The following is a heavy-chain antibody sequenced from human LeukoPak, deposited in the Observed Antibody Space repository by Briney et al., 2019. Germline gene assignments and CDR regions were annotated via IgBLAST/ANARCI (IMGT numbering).Heavy chain of an antibody. CDR2: IDTNTGNP. V-gene: IGHV7-4-1*02. CDR3: ARATLRYNYDSSGYYLPLDDFDY. D-gene: IGHD3-22*01. J-gene: IGHJ4*02. Sequence: ASVKVSCKASGYTFTNFVMNWVRQAPGQGLEWVGWIDTNTGNPTYAQDFTGRFVFSLDTSVTTAYLQISSLKAEDTAVYYCARATLRYNYDSSGYYLPLDDFDYWGQGTLVTVSS. CDR1: GYTFTNFV.